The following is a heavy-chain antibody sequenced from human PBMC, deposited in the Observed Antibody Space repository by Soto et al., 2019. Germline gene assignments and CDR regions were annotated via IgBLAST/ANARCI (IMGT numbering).Heavy chain of an antibody. CDR3: ARDVAPDVYYYYGMDV. J-gene: IGHJ6*02. Sequence: QVQLVQSGAEVKKPGASVKVSCKASGGSFTSYAISWVRQAPGQGPEWMGGIIPMIGKTNYAQKFQGRVTIXPDESTSTAYMELSGLRSEDTAMYYCARDVAPDVYYYYGMDVWGQGTTVTVYS. CDR2: IIPMIGKT. V-gene: IGHV1-69*05. CDR1: GGSFTSYA. D-gene: IGHD2-21*01.